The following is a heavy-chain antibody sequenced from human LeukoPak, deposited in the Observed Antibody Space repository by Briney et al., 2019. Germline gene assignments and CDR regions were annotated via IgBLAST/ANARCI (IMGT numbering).Heavy chain of an antibody. CDR3: AGLVGRYSSGLYYYYFDY. J-gene: IGHJ4*02. D-gene: IGHD3-22*01. V-gene: IGHV4-4*02. Sequence: SETLSLTCTVSGDSINSLDLWSWVRQPPGKGLEWIGEMYLSGTTHSNPSVKSRVTISIDKTKNQFFLNLSSVTAADTAVYYCAGLVGRYSSGLYYYYFDYWGQGTLVTVSS. CDR2: MYLSGTT. CDR1: GDSINSLDL.